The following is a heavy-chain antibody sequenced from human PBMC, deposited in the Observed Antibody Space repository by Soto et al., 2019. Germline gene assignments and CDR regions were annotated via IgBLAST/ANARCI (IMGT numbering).Heavy chain of an antibody. CDR2: INSDGTRI. CDR3: TKGQLAHCGGDCSGDFDY. D-gene: IGHD2-21*02. J-gene: IGHJ4*02. CDR1: GFTFTNYR. Sequence: GGSLRLSCAASGFTFTNYRIHWVRQAPGKGLVWVARINSDGTRINYADSVKGRFTISRDNAKNTVFLQMNSLRDEDSAVYYCTKGQLAHCGGDCSGDFDYWGQGTLVTVSS. V-gene: IGHV3-74*01.